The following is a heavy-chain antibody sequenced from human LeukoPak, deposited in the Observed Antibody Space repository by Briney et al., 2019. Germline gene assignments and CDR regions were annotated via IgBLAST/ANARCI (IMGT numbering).Heavy chain of an antibody. D-gene: IGHD6-6*01. CDR3: AKDKAARPSSWFDP. V-gene: IGHV3-23*01. CDR2: ISGSGGST. J-gene: IGHJ5*02. Sequence: PGGSLRLSCAASGFTFSSYAMSWVRQAPGKGLEWVSAISGSGGSTYYADSVKGRFTISRDSSKNTLYLQMNSLRAEDTAVYYCAKDKAARPSSWFDPWGQGTLVTVSS. CDR1: GFTFSSYA.